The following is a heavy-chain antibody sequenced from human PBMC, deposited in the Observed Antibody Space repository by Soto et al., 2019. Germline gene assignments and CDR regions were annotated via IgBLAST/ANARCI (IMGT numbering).Heavy chain of an antibody. CDR2: ISYDGSNK. CDR3: ARNRVEMNMDV. J-gene: IGHJ6*02. V-gene: IGHV3-30-3*01. D-gene: IGHD2-15*01. Sequence: QVQLVESGGGVVQTGRSLRLSCAASGFTFSSYAMHWVRQAPGKGLEWVAVISYDGSNKYYADSVKGRFTISRDNSKNTLYLHMNSLRAEDTAVYYCARNRVEMNMDVWGQGTTVTVSS. CDR1: GFTFSSYA.